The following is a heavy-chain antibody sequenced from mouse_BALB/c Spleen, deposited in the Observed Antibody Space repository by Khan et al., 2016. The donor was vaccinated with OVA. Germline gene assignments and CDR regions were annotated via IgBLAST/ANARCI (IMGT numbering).Heavy chain of an antibody. CDR1: GYTFTSYW. J-gene: IGHJ2*01. CDR2: TNPTNGRT. CDR3: ARSKKIVATYFDY. D-gene: IGHD1-1*01. V-gene: IGHV1S81*02. Sequence: QVQLKQSGAELVKAGASVKMSCKASGYTFTSYWMHWVKQRLGQGLEWFAETNPTNGRTYYNEKFKSKATLTVDKSSSTAYMLLSGPTFEDSAVYDSARSKKIVATYFDYWGQGTTLTVSS.